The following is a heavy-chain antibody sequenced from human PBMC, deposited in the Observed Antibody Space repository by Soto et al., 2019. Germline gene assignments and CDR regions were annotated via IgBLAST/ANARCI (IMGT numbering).Heavy chain of an antibody. Sequence: ASVKVSCKASGYTFTSYDINWVRQATGQGLEWMGWMNPKSGNTGYAQKFQGRVTMTRNTSISTAYMELSSLRSEDTAVYYCARGLLLIMGYYGSGSYTDFWGQGILVTVSS. CDR2: MNPKSGNT. J-gene: IGHJ4*02. CDR3: ARGLLLIMGYYGSGSYTDF. D-gene: IGHD3-10*01. CDR1: GYTFTSYD. V-gene: IGHV1-8*01.